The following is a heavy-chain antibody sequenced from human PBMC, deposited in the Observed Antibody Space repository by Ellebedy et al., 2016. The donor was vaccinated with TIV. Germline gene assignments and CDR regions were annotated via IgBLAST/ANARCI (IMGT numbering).Heavy chain of an antibody. V-gene: IGHV4-39*07. CDR2: IYYSGSA. CDR1: GGSISNSDYY. J-gene: IGHJ5*02. CDR3: ARDPALPRGRFDT. Sequence: MPSETLSPTCTVSGGSISNSDYYWNWIRQPPGKGLEWIGRIYYSGSAYYNPSLNSRVTVSVDTSKNQFSLNLSSVTAADTAVYYCARDPALPRGRFDTWGQGTLVTVSS.